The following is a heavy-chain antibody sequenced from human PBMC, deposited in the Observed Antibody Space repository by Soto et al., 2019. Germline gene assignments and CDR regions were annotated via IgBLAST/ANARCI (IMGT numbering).Heavy chain of an antibody. D-gene: IGHD3-10*01. Sequence: QITLKESGPTLVKPTQTLTLTCTFSGFSLSTSGVGVGWIRQPPGKALEWLALIYWDDDKRYSPSLKSRLTITKDTSNNQVVLTMTNMDPVDTATYYCAHRRIELLWFGEYRDAFDIWGQGTMVTVSS. V-gene: IGHV2-5*02. CDR1: GFSLSTSGVG. CDR2: IYWDDDK. J-gene: IGHJ3*02. CDR3: AHRRIELLWFGEYRDAFDI.